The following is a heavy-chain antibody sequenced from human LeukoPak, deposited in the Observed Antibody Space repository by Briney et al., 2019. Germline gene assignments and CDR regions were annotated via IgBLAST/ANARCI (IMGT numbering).Heavy chain of an antibody. Sequence: ASVKVSCKVSGYTLTELSMHWVRQAPGKGLEWMGGFDPEDGETIYAQKLQGRVTMTEDTSTDTAYMELSSLRSEDTAVYYCATQGDQTYCSSTSCYALDYWGQGTLVTVSS. CDR1: GYTLTELS. J-gene: IGHJ4*02. V-gene: IGHV1-24*01. CDR3: ATQGDQTYCSSTSCYALDY. CDR2: FDPEDGET. D-gene: IGHD2-2*01.